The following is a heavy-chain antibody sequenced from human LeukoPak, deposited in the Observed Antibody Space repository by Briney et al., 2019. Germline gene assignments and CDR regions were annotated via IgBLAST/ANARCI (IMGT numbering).Heavy chain of an antibody. D-gene: IGHD3-22*01. J-gene: IGHJ4*02. Sequence: GGSLRLSCAASGFTFSSYWMSWVRQAPGKGLEWVANIKQDGSEKYYVDSVKGRFTISRDNAKNSLYLQMNSLRAEDTAVYYCARTRNYYDSSGYYYYFDYWGQGTLVTVSS. V-gene: IGHV3-7*01. CDR1: GFTFSSYW. CDR3: ARTRNYYDSSGYYYYFDY. CDR2: IKQDGSEK.